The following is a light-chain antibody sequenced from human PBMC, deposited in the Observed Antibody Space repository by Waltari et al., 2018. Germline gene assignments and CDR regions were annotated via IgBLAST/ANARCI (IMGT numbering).Light chain of an antibody. CDR1: QSITIY. J-gene: IGKJ1*01. CDR2: ASS. CDR3: QQTDSTPWT. V-gene: IGKV1-39*01. Sequence: DIQMTQSPSPLSTSLGDRVTISCRASQSITIYLNWYHQKPGKAPELLIYASSHLQSGVPSRFSGSGSGTDFTLTISSMQPEDFGNYYCQQTDSTPWTFGQGTKVEIK.